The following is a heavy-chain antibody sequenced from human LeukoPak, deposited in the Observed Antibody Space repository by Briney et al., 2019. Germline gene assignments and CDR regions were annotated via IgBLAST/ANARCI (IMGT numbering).Heavy chain of an antibody. Sequence: PSETLSLTCTVSSGSITSNSYFWGWIRQPPGKGLEWIGIIYYVGNTYYNPSLKSRVTISVDTSKNQFSLKLSSVTAADTAVYYCARHRPLYRSYYYYYMDVWGKGTTVTISS. D-gene: IGHD2-15*01. CDR3: ARHRPLYRSYYYYYMDV. J-gene: IGHJ6*03. CDR2: IYYVGNT. V-gene: IGHV4-39*01. CDR1: SGSITSNSYF.